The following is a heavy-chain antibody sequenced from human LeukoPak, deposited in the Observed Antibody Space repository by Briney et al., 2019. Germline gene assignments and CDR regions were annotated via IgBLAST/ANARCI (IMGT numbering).Heavy chain of an antibody. J-gene: IGHJ5*02. CDR2: INHRRST. D-gene: IGHD6-13*01. CDR1: GGSFSGYY. V-gene: IGHV4-34*01. CDR3: ARGRVRSSSWFDP. Sequence: SETLSLTCAVYGGSFSGYYWSWIRQPPGKGLEWIGEINHRRSTNYNPSLKSRVTMSVDTSKNQFSLNLSSVTAADTAVYYCARGRVRSSSWFDPWGQGTLVTVSS.